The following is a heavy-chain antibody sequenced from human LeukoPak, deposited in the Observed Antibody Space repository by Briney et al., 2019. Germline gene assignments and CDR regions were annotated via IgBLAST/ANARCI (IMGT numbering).Heavy chain of an antibody. CDR3: ARPPGIAVAGNFDY. Sequence: PGGSLRLSCAASGFTFSSYATHWVRQAPGKGLEWVAVISYDGSNKYYADSVKGRFTISRDNSKNTLYLQMNSLRAEDTAVYYCARPPGIAVAGNFDYWGQGTLVTVSS. CDR1: GFTFSSYA. CDR2: ISYDGSNK. V-gene: IGHV3-30-3*01. D-gene: IGHD6-19*01. J-gene: IGHJ4*02.